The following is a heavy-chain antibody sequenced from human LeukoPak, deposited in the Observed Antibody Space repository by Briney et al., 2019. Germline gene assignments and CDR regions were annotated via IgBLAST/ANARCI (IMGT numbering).Heavy chain of an antibody. V-gene: IGHV3-30-3*02. J-gene: IGHJ4*02. Sequence: GRSLRLSCAASGFTFSSYAMHWVRQAPGKGLEWVAVISYDGSNKYYADSVKGRFTISRDNSKNTLYLQMNSLRDEDTAVYYCAKETGASYDYPLDYWGQGTLVTVSS. CDR2: ISYDGSNK. D-gene: IGHD5-18*01. CDR3: AKETGASYDYPLDY. CDR1: GFTFSSYA.